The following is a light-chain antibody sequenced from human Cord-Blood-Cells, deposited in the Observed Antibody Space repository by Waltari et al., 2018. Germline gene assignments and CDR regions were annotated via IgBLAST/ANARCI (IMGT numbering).Light chain of an antibody. CDR1: SSDVGGYNY. Sequence: QSALPQPASVSGSPGQSITISCTGTSSDVGGYNYVSWYQQHPGNAPKLMIYDVSNRHSGVSNRFSGSKSGNTASLTISGLQADDEADYYCSSYTSSSTLYVFGTGTKVTVL. CDR2: DVS. V-gene: IGLV2-14*01. J-gene: IGLJ1*01. CDR3: SSYTSSSTLYV.